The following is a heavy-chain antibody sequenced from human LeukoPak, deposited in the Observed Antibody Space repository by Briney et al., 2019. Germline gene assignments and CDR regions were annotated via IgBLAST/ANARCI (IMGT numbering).Heavy chain of an antibody. CDR2: MYYSGST. CDR1: GGSISSYY. D-gene: IGHD5-24*01. CDR3: ARPGGRLAAIRY. Sequence: ETLSLTCTVSGGSISSYYWSWIRQPPGKRLEWIGYMYYSGSTNYNPSLKSRVTISVDTSKNQFSLKLSSVTAADTAVYYCARPGGRLAAIRYWGQGTLVTVSS. J-gene: IGHJ4*02. V-gene: IGHV4-59*01.